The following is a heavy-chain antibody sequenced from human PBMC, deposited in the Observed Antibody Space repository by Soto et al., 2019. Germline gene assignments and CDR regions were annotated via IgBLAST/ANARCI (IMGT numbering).Heavy chain of an antibody. D-gene: IGHD2-8*01. CDR3: ARDPYCTNGVCYHYYGMDV. CDR2: IWYDGSNK. V-gene: IGHV3-33*01. CDR1: GFTFSNYG. J-gene: IGHJ6*02. Sequence: PGGSLRLSCAASGFTFSNYGMHWVRQAPGKGLEWVAVIWYDGSNKYYADSVKGRFTISRDNSKNTLYLQMNSLGAEDTAVYYCARDPYCTNGVCYHYYGMDVWGQGTTVTVSS.